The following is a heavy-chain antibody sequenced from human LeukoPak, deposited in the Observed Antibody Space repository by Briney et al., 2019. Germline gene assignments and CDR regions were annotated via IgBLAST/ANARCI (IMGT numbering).Heavy chain of an antibody. CDR2: IKQAGSEN. Sequence: GGSLRLSCAASGFIFSSYWMTWVRQAPGKGLEWVANIKQAGSENSYVDSVKGRFTISRDNGKNSLYLQINSLRAEDTAVYYCARSPRDFWSGYPYYFDYWGQGTLVTVSS. V-gene: IGHV3-7*01. CDR1: GFIFSSYW. D-gene: IGHD3-3*01. J-gene: IGHJ4*02. CDR3: ARSPRDFWSGYPYYFDY.